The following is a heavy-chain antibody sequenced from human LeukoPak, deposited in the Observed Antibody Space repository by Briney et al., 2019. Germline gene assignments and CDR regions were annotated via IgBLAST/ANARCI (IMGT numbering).Heavy chain of an antibody. Sequence: ASVKVSCKASGGTFSSYAISWVRQAPGQGLEWMGGIIPIFGTANYAQKFQGRVTITTDESTSTAYMELSSLRSEDTAVYYCARGVIAVAGRYYYYYMDVWGKGTTVTVSS. V-gene: IGHV1-69*05. CDR1: GGTFSSYA. D-gene: IGHD6-19*01. J-gene: IGHJ6*03. CDR2: IIPIFGTA. CDR3: ARGVIAVAGRYYYYYMDV.